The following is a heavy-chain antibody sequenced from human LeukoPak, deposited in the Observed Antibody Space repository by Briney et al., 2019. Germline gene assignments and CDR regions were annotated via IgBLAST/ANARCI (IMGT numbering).Heavy chain of an antibody. CDR3: ATGILSYHLYYFDY. D-gene: IGHD1-14*01. Sequence: GGSLRLSCAASGFTFSSYSMNWVRQAPGKGLEWVSYISSSSSTIYYADSVKGRFTISRDNAKNSLYLQMNSLRSDDTAVYYCATGILSYHLYYFDYWGQGTLVTVSS. V-gene: IGHV3-48*01. CDR1: GFTFSSYS. CDR2: ISSSSSTI. J-gene: IGHJ4*02.